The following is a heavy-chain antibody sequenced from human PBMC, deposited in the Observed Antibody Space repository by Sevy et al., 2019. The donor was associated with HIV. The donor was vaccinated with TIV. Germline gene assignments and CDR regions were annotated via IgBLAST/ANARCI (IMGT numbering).Heavy chain of an antibody. CDR3: ARDSDGSGHYYADYFDY. V-gene: IGHV1-18*01. CDR2: ISTYSGET. D-gene: IGHD3-22*01. J-gene: IGHJ4*02. Sequence: ASVKISCKASGYTFTTYPIGWVRQAPGQGLEWMGWISTYSGETRDAQKFQGRATMTTDTSTSTAYLELRSLRSDDTAVYYCARDSDGSGHYYADYFDYWGQGTLVTVSS. CDR1: GYTFTTYP.